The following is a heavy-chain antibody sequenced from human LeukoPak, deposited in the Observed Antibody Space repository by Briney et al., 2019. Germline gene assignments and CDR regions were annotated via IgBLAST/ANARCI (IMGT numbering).Heavy chain of an antibody. V-gene: IGHV3-74*01. CDR1: GFTFSRHW. CDR2: INSDASDT. D-gene: IGHD2-2*01. CDR3: ARICSSTDCLIPD. Sequence: PGGSLRLSCAASGFTFSRHWMHWVRQAPGKGLVWISRINSDASDTNYADFVKGRFPISRDNAKNTVYLQINSLRDEDTAVYYCARICSSTDCLIPDWGQGTLVTVSS. J-gene: IGHJ4*02.